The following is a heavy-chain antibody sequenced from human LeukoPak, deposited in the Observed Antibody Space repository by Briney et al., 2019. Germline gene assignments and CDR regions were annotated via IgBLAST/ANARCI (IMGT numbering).Heavy chain of an antibody. CDR1: GGTFSSYA. Sequence: SVKVSCKASGGTFSSYAISWVRQAPGQGLEWMGRIIPILGIANYAQKFQGRVTITADKSTSTAYMELSSLRSEDTAVYYCARVTPVAGTLLDYWGQGTLVIVSS. D-gene: IGHD6-19*01. CDR2: IIPILGIA. J-gene: IGHJ4*02. V-gene: IGHV1-69*04. CDR3: ARVTPVAGTLLDY.